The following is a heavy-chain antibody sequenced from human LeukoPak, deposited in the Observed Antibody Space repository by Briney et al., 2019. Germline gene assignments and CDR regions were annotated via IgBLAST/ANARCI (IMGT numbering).Heavy chain of an antibody. Sequence: GGSLRLSCAASGFMFSSNWMSWVRLAPGKGLEWVANIKEDGTETYYVDSVEGRFTISRDNAKNSLYLQMNSLGVEDTAVYYCAKEGRSLQTYWGQGTLVTVSS. V-gene: IGHV3-7*03. D-gene: IGHD5-24*01. CDR2: IKEDGTET. J-gene: IGHJ4*02. CDR3: AKEGRSLQTY. CDR1: GFMFSSNW.